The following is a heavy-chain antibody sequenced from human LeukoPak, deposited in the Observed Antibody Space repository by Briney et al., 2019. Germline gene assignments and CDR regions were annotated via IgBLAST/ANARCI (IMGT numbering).Heavy chain of an antibody. CDR2: INHSGST. Sequence: SETLSLTCTVSGGSIRSYYWSWIRQPPGKGLEWIGEINHSGSTNYNPSLKSRVTISVDTSKNQFSLKLSSVTAADTAVYYCARGRGPGLSTVTKFRWFDPWGQGTLVTVSS. D-gene: IGHD4-11*01. CDR3: ARGRGPGLSTVTKFRWFDP. J-gene: IGHJ5*02. CDR1: GGSIRSYY. V-gene: IGHV4-34*01.